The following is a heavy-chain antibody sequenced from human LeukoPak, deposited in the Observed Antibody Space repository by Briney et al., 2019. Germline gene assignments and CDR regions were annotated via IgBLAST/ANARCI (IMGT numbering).Heavy chain of an antibody. D-gene: IGHD3-22*01. V-gene: IGHV3-23*01. J-gene: IGHJ3*02. CDR2: ISGSGGST. CDR1: GLTFSSYA. CDR3: AKDDGSGYYSGAFDI. Sequence: GGSLRLSCAAYGLTFSSYAMRWDSQAQGKGREWVSAISGSGGSTIYADSGKGRLTCCRDNSKNTLYLQMNSLRAEDTAVYYCAKDDGSGYYSGAFDIWGQGTMVTVSS.